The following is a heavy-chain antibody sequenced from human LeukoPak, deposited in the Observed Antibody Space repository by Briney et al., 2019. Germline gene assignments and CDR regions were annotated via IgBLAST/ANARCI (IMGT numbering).Heavy chain of an antibody. J-gene: IGHJ1*01. CDR1: GDSISSSSSY. D-gene: IGHD4-23*01. CDR3: ARYLDYGGNSRVFQH. CDR2: IYYSGNT. Sequence: SETLSLTCTVSGDSISSSSSYWGWIRQPPGKGLEWIGSIYYSGNTYYNTSLKSRVTISVDTSKNQFSLKLSSVTAADTAVYYCARYLDYGGNSRVFQHWGQGTLVTVSS. V-gene: IGHV4-39*01.